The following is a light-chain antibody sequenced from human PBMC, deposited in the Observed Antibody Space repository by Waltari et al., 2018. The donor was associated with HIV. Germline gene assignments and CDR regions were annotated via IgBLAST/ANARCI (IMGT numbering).Light chain of an antibody. CDR3: HQCCGSSST. CDR2: WAS. Sequence: DIVMIQSPDSLAVSLGERATINYKSSQRPFRSSDTRSYLAWYRQKPEQPHRLLFCWASTHQSEFHDRCTVIGCGTIFNLTITSLRAEDVAVYYCHQCCGSSSTFGQGTKLEIK. V-gene: IGKV4-1*01. CDR1: QRPFRSSDTRSY. J-gene: IGKJ2*02.